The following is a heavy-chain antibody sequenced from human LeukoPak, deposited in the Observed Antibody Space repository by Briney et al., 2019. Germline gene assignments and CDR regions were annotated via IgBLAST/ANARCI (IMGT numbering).Heavy chain of an antibody. V-gene: IGHV3-23*01. CDR1: GFTLSSYA. J-gene: IGHJ4*02. CDR3: AKDVSVVVAASNY. D-gene: IGHD2-15*01. Sequence: GGSLRLSCAASGFTLSSYAMSWVRQTPGKGLEWVSAISGSGGSTYYADSVKGRFTISRDNSKNTLYLQMNSLRAEDTAVYYCAKDVSVVVAASNYWGQGTLVTVSS. CDR2: ISGSGGST.